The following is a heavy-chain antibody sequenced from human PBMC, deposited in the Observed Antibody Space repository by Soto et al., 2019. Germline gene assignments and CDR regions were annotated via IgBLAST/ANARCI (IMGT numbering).Heavy chain of an antibody. CDR3: GLVTAMPPGAYNWFDP. V-gene: IGHV1-3*01. J-gene: IGHJ5*02. CDR1: GYTFTSYA. D-gene: IGHD5-18*01. CDR2: INAGNGNT. Sequence: GASVKVSCKASGYTFTSYAMHWVRQAPGQRLEWMGWINAGNGNTKYSQKFQGRVTITRDTSASTAYMGLSSLRSEDTAVYYCGLVTAMPPGAYNWFDPWGQEPWSPSPQ.